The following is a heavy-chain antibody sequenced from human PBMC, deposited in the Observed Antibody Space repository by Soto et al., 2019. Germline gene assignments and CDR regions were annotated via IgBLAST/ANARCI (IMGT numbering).Heavy chain of an antibody. CDR3: ATESGSTYGYFL. V-gene: IGHV4-30-4*01. Sequence: TLSLTCTVSGGSVTSDEDYWTWIRQSPGKGLEWIGYISNSGSTGYNPSLKTRLSMSVDRSKNQFTLRLTSVTAADTAVYFCATESGSTYGYFLWGQGTLVTVSS. J-gene: IGHJ4*02. D-gene: IGHD5-18*01. CDR2: ISNSGST. CDR1: GGSVTSDEDY.